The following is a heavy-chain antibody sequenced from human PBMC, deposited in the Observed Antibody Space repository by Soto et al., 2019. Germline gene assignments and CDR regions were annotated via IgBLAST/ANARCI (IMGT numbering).Heavy chain of an antibody. D-gene: IGHD1-7*01. J-gene: IGHJ4*02. CDR2: ISNDGNNK. CDR3: AKDHQTYNWDYLFDS. CDR1: GFTFSIND. V-gene: IGHV3-30*18. Sequence: LRLSCAASGFTFSINDMHWVRQAPGRGLEWVAVISNDGNNKYYADSVKGRFTLSRDDSKNMVYLQMDSLRVEDTAVYFCAKDHQTYNWDYLFDSWGPGTLVTVSS.